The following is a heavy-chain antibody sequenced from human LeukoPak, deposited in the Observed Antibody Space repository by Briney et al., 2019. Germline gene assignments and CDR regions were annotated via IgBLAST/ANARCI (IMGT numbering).Heavy chain of an antibody. CDR3: ARDAYGDYAGSDY. CDR2: IYHSGST. J-gene: IGHJ4*02. V-gene: IGHV4-59*01. CDR1: GGSISTYY. D-gene: IGHD4-17*01. Sequence: SETLSLTCTVSGGSISTYYWNWIRQPPGKGLEWIGYIYHSGSTNYNPSLKSRVTISVDTSKNQFSLNLNSVTAADTAVYYCARDAYGDYAGSDYWGQGTLVTVSS.